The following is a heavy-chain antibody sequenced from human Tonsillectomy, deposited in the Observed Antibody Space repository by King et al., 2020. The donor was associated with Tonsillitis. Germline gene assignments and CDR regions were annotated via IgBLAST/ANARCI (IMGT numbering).Heavy chain of an antibody. V-gene: IGHV3-7*04. D-gene: IGHD3-3*01. Sequence: VQLVESGGGLVQPGGSLRLSCAASGFTFSNYWMRWVRQAPGKGLEWVANINQDGGERYYVDSVKGRFTISRDNAKNSLYLQMDSLRVEDTAVYYCARNDFWSPRGYYYDYMDVWGKGTTVTVSS. CDR1: GFTFSNYW. J-gene: IGHJ6*03. CDR2: INQDGGER. CDR3: ARNDFWSPRGYYYDYMDV.